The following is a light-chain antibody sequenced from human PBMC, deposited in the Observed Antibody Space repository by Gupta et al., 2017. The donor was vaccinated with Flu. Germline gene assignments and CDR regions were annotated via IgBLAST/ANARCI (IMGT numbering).Light chain of an antibody. Sequence: SYVLTQPPSVSVAPAQTARITCGVNKIGSQSVHWYQQKPGQVPVLVVYVDSDRPSGIPERCSGSNTGNTATLTISRVEAGDEADYYCQVWDSSSYHPVFGGGTKLTVL. V-gene: IGLV3-21*02. CDR3: QVWDSSSYHPV. J-gene: IGLJ2*01. CDR1: KIGSQS. CDR2: VDS.